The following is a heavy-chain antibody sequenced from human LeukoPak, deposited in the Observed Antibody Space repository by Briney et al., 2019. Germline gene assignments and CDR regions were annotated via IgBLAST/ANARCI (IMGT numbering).Heavy chain of an antibody. Sequence: SESLSLTCTVSGGSISSGDYYWSWIRQPPGKGLEWIAYMYYSGSTYYNPSLKSRVTMSADTSKNQLSLKLSSVTAADTAVYYCARPYYYDSRIDPWGQGILVTVSS. CDR2: MYYSGST. J-gene: IGHJ5*02. CDR3: ARPYYYDSRIDP. V-gene: IGHV4-30-4*01. CDR1: GGSISSGDYY. D-gene: IGHD3-22*01.